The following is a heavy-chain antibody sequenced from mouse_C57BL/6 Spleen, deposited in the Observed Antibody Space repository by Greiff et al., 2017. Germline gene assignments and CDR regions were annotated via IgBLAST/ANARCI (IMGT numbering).Heavy chain of an antibody. D-gene: IGHD1-1*01. Sequence: EVQVVESGGGLVKPGGSLKLSCAASGFTFSDYGMHWVGQAPEKGLEWVAYISSGSSTIYYADTVKGRFTISRDNAKNTLFLQMTSLRSEDTAMYYCARPKNYYGSSLDYWGQGTTLTVSS. V-gene: IGHV5-17*01. CDR1: GFTFSDYG. J-gene: IGHJ2*01. CDR3: ARPKNYYGSSLDY. CDR2: ISSGSSTI.